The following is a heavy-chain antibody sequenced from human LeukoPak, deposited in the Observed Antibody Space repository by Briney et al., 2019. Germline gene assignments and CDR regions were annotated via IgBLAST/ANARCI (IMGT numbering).Heavy chain of an antibody. CDR2: IKEDGSIQ. D-gene: IGHD6-19*01. J-gene: IGHJ4*02. CDR1: GFTFSSYW. CDR3: ARDVWTGVAVSDY. Sequence: GGSLRLSCVASGFTFSSYWMTWVRQAPGKGLDWLANIKEDGSIQYYLDSVRGRFTISRDNAKTSVYLQLNSLRADDTAVYYCARDVWTGVAVSDYWGQGTLVTVSS. V-gene: IGHV3-7*01.